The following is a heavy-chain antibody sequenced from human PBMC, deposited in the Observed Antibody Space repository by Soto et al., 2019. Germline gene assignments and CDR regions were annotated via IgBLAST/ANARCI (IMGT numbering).Heavy chain of an antibody. Sequence: QVQLVESGGGVVQPGRSLRLSCAASGFTFSSHSIQWVRQAPGKGLEWVAVISYDGSIKYYADSVKGRFTISRDNSKNTEYLQMDSLRAEDTAVFYCPREWSTSGDLDYWGQGTMVIVSS. V-gene: IGHV3-30-3*01. D-gene: IGHD3-10*01. CDR3: PREWSTSGDLDY. CDR2: ISYDGSIK. J-gene: IGHJ4*02. CDR1: GFTFSSHS.